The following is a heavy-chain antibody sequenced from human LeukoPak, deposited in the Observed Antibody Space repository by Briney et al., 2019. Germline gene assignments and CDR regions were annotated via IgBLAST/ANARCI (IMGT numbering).Heavy chain of an antibody. J-gene: IGHJ6*02. CDR2: IYYSGST. CDR3: ARDIVVPAAIGYYYYGMDV. D-gene: IGHD2-2*01. CDR1: GGSICSYY. V-gene: IGHV4-59*01. Sequence: SETLSLTCTVSGGSICSYYWSWIRQPPGKGLEWIGYIYYSGSTNYNPSLKSRVTISVDTSKNQFSLKLSSVTAADTAVYYCARDIVVPAAIGYYYYGMDVWGQGTTVTVSS.